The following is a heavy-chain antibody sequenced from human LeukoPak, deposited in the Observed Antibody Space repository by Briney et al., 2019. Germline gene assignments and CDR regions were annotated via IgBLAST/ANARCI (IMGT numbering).Heavy chain of an antibody. V-gene: IGHV3-23*01. CDR2: ISSSGGST. Sequence: GGSLRLSCAASRFTFSNYGMSWVRQAPGKGLEWVSGISSSGGSTYYADSVKGRFTISRDNSKSTLYLQMNSLRGEDTAVYYCAKDKQQLAYFDYWGQGTLVTVSS. CDR1: RFTFSNYG. D-gene: IGHD6-13*01. CDR3: AKDKQQLAYFDY. J-gene: IGHJ4*02.